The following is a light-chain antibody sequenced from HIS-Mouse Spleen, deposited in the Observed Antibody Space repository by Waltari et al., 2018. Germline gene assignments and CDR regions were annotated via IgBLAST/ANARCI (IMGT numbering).Light chain of an antibody. CDR2: EGS. CDR3: CSYAGSSTVV. V-gene: IGLV2-23*01. CDR1: SRDVGSSNL. Sequence: QSALTQPASVSGSPGQSITIPCTGTSRDVGSSNLVSLYQQHPGKAHKLMIYEGSKRPSGVSNRFSGSKSGNTASLTISGLQAEDEADYYCCSYAGSSTVVFGGGTKLTVL. J-gene: IGLJ2*01.